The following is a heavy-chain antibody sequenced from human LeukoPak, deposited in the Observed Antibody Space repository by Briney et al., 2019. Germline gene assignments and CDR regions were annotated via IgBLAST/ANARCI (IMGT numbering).Heavy chain of an antibody. V-gene: IGHV4-59*01. CDR2: IYYSGST. Sequence: SETLSLTCTVSGGSISSYYWSWIRQPPGKGLEWIGYIYYSGSTNYNTSLKSRVTISVDTSKNQCSLKLSSVTAADTAVYYCARERPDGYPDYWGQGTLVTVSS. CDR1: GGSISSYY. CDR3: ARERPDGYPDY. D-gene: IGHD5-24*01. J-gene: IGHJ4*02.